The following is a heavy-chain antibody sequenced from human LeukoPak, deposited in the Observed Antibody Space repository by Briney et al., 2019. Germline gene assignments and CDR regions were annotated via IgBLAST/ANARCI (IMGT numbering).Heavy chain of an antibody. CDR3: ARGTAGYHSSYFDY. V-gene: IGHV3-74*01. CDR2: INSDGSAT. Sequence: GGSLRLSCAASGFTFSSPWMHWVRQAPGKGLVWVSRINSDGSATAYADSVKGRFTISRDDAENKLYLQMNSLRAEDTAVYYCARGTAGYHSSYFDYWGQGTLVTVSS. J-gene: IGHJ4*02. D-gene: IGHD3-16*02. CDR1: GFTFSSPW.